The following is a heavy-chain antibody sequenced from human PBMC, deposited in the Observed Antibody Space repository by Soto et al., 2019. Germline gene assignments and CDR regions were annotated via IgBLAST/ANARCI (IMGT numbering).Heavy chain of an antibody. CDR2: ISGSGGST. CDR1: GFTFSSYA. CDR3: AKDLQDIVAPPDAFDI. Sequence: GESLKISCAASGFTFSSYAMSWVRQAPGKGLEWVSAISGSGGSTYYADSVKGRFTISRDNSKNTLYLQMNSLRAEDTAVYYCAKDLQDIVAPPDAFDIWGQGTMVTVSS. V-gene: IGHV3-23*01. J-gene: IGHJ3*02. D-gene: IGHD5-12*01.